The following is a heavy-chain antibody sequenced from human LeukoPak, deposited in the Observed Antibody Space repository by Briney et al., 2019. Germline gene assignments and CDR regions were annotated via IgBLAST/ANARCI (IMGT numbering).Heavy chain of an antibody. Sequence: GGSLSLSCAASGFTFCSYAMSWVRQAPGKGLEWVSAISGSGRSTFYADSVKGRFTISRDNSKNTLYLQMNSLRAEDTAVYYCTNRVDTTMVVYWGQGTLVTVSS. V-gene: IGHV3-23*01. CDR2: ISGSGRST. D-gene: IGHD5-18*01. CDR1: GFTFCSYA. CDR3: TNRVDTTMVVY. J-gene: IGHJ4*02.